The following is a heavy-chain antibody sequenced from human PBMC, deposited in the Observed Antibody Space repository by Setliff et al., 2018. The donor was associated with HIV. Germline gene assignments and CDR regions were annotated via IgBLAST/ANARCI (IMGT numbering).Heavy chain of an antibody. J-gene: IGHJ3*01. V-gene: IGHV4-4*07. CDR2: IYTNGYT. CDR3: ARAPPGIQNDAFDV. Sequence: SETLSLTCTVSGGSISSYYWTWIRQPAGKGPEWIGHIYTNGYTNYNPSLKSRVTISVDTSRDQFSLQLTSVTAADTAVYYCARAPPGIQNDAFDVWGQGTMVTVSS. CDR1: GGSISSYY.